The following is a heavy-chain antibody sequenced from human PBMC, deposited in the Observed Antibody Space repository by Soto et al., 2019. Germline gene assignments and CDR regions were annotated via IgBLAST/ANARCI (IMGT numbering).Heavy chain of an antibody. CDR2: IKQDGSER. J-gene: IGHJ4*02. CDR1: GFSLSGYW. CDR3: ARSSGWLHDY. D-gene: IGHD6-19*01. Sequence: GGSLRLSCAASGFSLSGYWMNWVRQAPGRGLEWVAIIKQDGSERYYVDSVKGRFTISRDNAKNSLYPQMSSLRVEDTALYYCARSSGWLHDYWGQGTLVTVSS. V-gene: IGHV3-7*01.